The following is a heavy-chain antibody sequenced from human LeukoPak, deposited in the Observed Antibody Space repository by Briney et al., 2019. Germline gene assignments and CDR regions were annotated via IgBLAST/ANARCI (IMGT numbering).Heavy chain of an antibody. J-gene: IGHJ4*02. CDR3: ARAVGAINY. D-gene: IGHD1-26*01. CDR2: ISSSGSTI. V-gene: IGHV3-48*03. CDR1: GSTFSNYE. Sequence: GGSLRLSCAASGSTFSNYEMNWVRQAPGKGLEWVSYISSSGSTIYYAVSVRGRFTISRDNAKNSLYLQMNSLRAEDTAVYYCARAVGAINYWGQGTLVTVSS.